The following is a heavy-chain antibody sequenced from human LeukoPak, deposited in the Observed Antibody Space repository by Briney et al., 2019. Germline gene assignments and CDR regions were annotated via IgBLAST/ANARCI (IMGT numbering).Heavy chain of an antibody. J-gene: IGHJ6*03. D-gene: IGHD1-14*01. CDR1: GYTFTGYY. Sequence: ASVKVSCKASGYTFTGYYMHWVRQAPGQGLEWMGWINPNSGGTNYAQKFQGRVTMTRDTSISTAYMELRSLRSDDTAVYYCARDLRNRGYYYYYMDVWGKGTTVTISS. CDR3: ARDLRNRGYYYYYMDV. V-gene: IGHV1-2*02. CDR2: INPNSGGT.